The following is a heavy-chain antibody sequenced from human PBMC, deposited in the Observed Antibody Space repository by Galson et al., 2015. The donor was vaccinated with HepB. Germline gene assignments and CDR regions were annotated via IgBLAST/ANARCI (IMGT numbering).Heavy chain of an antibody. CDR1: GYSFTGYW. D-gene: IGHD2-15*01. Sequence: QSGAEVKEPGESLRISCKGFGYSFTGYWISWVRQMPGKGLEWMGRIDPRDSYTKYSPSCQGHVAISADKSIRIVYLQWSSLKASDTAIYYCARHAPYSDFDYWGQGTLVTVSS. J-gene: IGHJ4*02. CDR3: ARHAPYSDFDY. V-gene: IGHV5-10-1*01. CDR2: IDPRDSYT.